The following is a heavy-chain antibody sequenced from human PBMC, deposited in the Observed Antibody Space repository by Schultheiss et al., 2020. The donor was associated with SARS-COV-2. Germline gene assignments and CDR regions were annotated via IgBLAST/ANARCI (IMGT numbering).Heavy chain of an antibody. CDR1: GFTFSGSA. J-gene: IGHJ4*02. D-gene: IGHD3-22*01. Sequence: GGSLRLSCAASGFTFSGSAMHWVRQASGKGLEWVGRIRSKANSYATAYAASVKGRFTISRDDSKNTAYLQMNSLRAEDTAVYYCAREREYYDSSGLLDYWGQGTLVTVSS. CDR3: AREREYYDSSGLLDY. CDR2: IRSKANSYAT. V-gene: IGHV3-73*01.